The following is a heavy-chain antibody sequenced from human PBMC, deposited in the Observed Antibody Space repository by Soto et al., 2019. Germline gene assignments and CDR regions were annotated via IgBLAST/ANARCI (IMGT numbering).Heavy chain of an antibody. J-gene: IGHJ6*02. Sequence: PGGSLRLSCAASGFTFSSYSMNWVRQAPGKGLEWVSSISSSSSYIYYADSVKGRFTISRDNAKNSLYLQMNSLRAEDTAVYYCAKAVLMVRVGYYYYGMDVWGQGTTVTVSS. D-gene: IGHD2-8*01. V-gene: IGHV3-21*01. CDR3: AKAVLMVRVGYYYYGMDV. CDR2: ISSSSSYI. CDR1: GFTFSSYS.